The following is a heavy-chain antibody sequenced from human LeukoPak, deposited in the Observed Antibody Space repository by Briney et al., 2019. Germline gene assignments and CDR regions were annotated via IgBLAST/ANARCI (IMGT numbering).Heavy chain of an antibody. Sequence: SETLSLTCTVSGGSISSYYWSWIRRPPGKGLEWIGYIYYSGSTNYNPSLKSRVTISVDTSKNQFSLKLSSVTAADTAVYYCARGRGITMIVVVPRGIHWFDPWGQGTLVTVSS. D-gene: IGHD3-22*01. J-gene: IGHJ5*02. CDR3: ARGRGITMIVVVPRGIHWFDP. CDR2: IYYSGST. CDR1: GGSISSYY. V-gene: IGHV4-59*12.